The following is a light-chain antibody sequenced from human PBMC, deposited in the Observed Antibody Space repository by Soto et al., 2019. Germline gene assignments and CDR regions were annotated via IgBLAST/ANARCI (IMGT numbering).Light chain of an antibody. CDR3: LQKSIYPWT. CDR1: QGIRND. CDR2: AAS. J-gene: IGKJ1*01. Sequence: AIQMTQSPSSLSASAGDRVTITCRASQGIRNDLGWYQQKPGKAPRILIYAASSLQSGVPSRFIGSGYGTDFTLTISSLQPEDFATYYCLQKSIYPWTFGQGTKVEMK. V-gene: IGKV1-6*01.